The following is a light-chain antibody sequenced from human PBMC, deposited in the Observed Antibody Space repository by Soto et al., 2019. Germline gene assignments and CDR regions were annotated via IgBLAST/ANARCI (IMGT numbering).Light chain of an antibody. Sequence: QSALTQPPSASGSPGQSVPISCTGTSSDVGGYNYVSWYQQHPGKAPKRMIYEVSKRPSGVPDRFSGSKSGNTASLTVSGLQAEDEADYYCSSYAGSNTVFGGGTKLTVL. CDR3: SSYAGSNTV. J-gene: IGLJ2*01. CDR1: SSDVGGYNY. V-gene: IGLV2-8*01. CDR2: EVS.